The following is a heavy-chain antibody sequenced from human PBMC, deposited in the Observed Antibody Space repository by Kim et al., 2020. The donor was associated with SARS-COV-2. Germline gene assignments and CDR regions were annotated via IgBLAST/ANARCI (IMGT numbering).Heavy chain of an antibody. CDR3: TRSGYSSGWTDY. Sequence: DYAVSVKSRITINPDTSKNQFSLQLNSVTPEDTAVYYCTRSGYSSGWTDYWGRGTLVTVSS. V-gene: IGHV6-1*01. D-gene: IGHD6-19*01. J-gene: IGHJ4*02.